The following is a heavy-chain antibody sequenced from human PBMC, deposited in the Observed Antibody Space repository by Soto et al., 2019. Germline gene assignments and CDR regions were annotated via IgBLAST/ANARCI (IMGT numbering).Heavy chain of an antibody. J-gene: IGHJ3*02. D-gene: IGHD4-17*01. CDR2: ISAYNGNT. V-gene: IGHV1-18*01. Sequence: QVPLVQSGAEVKKPGASVKVSCKASGYTFTSYGISWVRQAPGQGLEWMGWISAYNGNTNYAQKLQGRVTMTTDTSTSTAYMELRSLRSDDTAVYYCARDLNYGDYLIDAFDIWGQGTMVTVSS. CDR1: GYTFTSYG. CDR3: ARDLNYGDYLIDAFDI.